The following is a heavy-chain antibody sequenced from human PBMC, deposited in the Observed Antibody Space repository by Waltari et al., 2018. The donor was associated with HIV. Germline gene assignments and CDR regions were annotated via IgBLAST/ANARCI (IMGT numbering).Heavy chain of an antibody. Sequence: EVQLLESGGGLVQPGGSLRLSCVASGFTFSSSAMTWVRQAPGKGLEWVSGISTGGGSTYYADSVKGRFTISRDNSKNTVSLQMNTLRAEDTAIYYCAKDPSGSYSRFDYWGQGTLVTVSS. CDR1: GFTFSSSA. V-gene: IGHV3-23*01. D-gene: IGHD1-26*01. CDR3: AKDPSGSYSRFDY. CDR2: ISTGGGST. J-gene: IGHJ4*02.